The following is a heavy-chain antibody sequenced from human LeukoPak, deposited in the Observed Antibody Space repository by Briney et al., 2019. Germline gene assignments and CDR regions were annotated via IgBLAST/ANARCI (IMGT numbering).Heavy chain of an antibody. V-gene: IGHV1-69*01. J-gene: IGHJ5*02. D-gene: IGHD3-3*01. Sequence: SVKVSCKASGGTFSSYAISWVRQAPGQGLEWMGGIIPIFGTADYAQKFQGRVTITADESTSTAYMELSSLRSEDTAAYYCARSREDYDFWSGYHFPQEIDPWGQGTLVTVSS. CDR3: ARSREDYDFWSGYHFPQEIDP. CDR2: IIPIFGTA. CDR1: GGTFSSYA.